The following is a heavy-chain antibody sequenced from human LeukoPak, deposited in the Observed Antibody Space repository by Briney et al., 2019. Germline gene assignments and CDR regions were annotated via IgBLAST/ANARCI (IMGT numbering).Heavy chain of an antibody. CDR3: ARDTLGIGDYYYYMDV. D-gene: IGHD7-27*01. CDR2: IYASGST. V-gene: IGHV4-61*02. J-gene: IGHJ6*03. CDR1: GGSLSSGSDY. Sequence: PSQTLSLTCTVSGGSLSSGSDYWSWIRQSAGKGLEWIGRIYASGSTNYNPSLKSRVTISVDTSKNQFSLKLSSVTAADTAVYYCARDTLGIGDYYYYMDVWGKGTTVTVSS.